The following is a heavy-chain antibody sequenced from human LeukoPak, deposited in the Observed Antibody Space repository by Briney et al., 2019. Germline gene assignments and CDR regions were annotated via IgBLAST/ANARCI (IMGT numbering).Heavy chain of an antibody. CDR2: ISSTDEK. V-gene: IGHV2-26*01. CDR1: GFSLTNARVG. D-gene: IGHD4-17*01. J-gene: IGHJ4*02. CDR3: ARMTTMTTPPIFDS. Sequence: SGPTLVNPTETLTLTCTVSGFSLTNARVGVSWIRQPPGEALEWLAYISSTDEKSYSTSLKSRVTISKDTSKSQVVLTMTDLDPVDTATYYCARMTTMTTPPIFDSWGQGTLVTVSS.